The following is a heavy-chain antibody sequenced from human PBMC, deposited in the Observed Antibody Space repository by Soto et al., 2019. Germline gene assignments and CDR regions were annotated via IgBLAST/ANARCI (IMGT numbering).Heavy chain of an antibody. D-gene: IGHD2-15*01. Sequence: QITLKESGPTLVKPTQTLTLTCTFSGFSLSTSGVGVAWIRQPPGKALEWLALIYWDDDKRSRQSLGSRLTITKDTSKNQVVLTMTNMDSVDTATYYCAYLPCSGGSCYWFSFSGMDVWGQGTTVTVSS. V-gene: IGHV2-5*02. CDR1: GFSLSTSGVG. CDR3: AYLPCSGGSCYWFSFSGMDV. J-gene: IGHJ6*02. CDR2: IYWDDDK.